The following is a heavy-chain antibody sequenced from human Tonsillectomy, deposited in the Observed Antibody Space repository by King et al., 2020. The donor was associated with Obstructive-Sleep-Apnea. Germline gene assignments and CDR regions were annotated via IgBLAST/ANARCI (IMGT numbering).Heavy chain of an antibody. D-gene: IGHD3/OR15-3a*01. CDR3: ARESPLRTGNYYGMDV. CDR1: GFTFNSFG. Sequence: VQLVESGGGVVQPGRSLRLSCAASGFTFNSFGMDWVRQAPGKGREWVAFIWYDGSNKYYADSVKGRFTISRDNSKTTLYLQMNSLRAEDTAVDYCARESPLRTGNYYGMDVWGQGTTVTVSS. V-gene: IGHV3-33*01. J-gene: IGHJ6*02. CDR2: IWYDGSNK.